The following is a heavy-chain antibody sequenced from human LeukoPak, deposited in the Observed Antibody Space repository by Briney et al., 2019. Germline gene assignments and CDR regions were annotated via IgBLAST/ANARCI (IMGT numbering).Heavy chain of an antibody. CDR1: GYTFTSYD. V-gene: IGHV1-8*01. CDR2: MNPNSGNT. D-gene: IGHD3-22*01. Sequence: ASVKVSCTASGYTFTSYDINWVRQATGQGLEWVGWMNPNSGNTCYAQKFQGRVTMTRNTSISTAYMELSSLRAEDTAVYYCARGADYYDSSGYYQVWGQGTLVTVSS. CDR3: ARGADYYDSSGYYQV. J-gene: IGHJ4*02.